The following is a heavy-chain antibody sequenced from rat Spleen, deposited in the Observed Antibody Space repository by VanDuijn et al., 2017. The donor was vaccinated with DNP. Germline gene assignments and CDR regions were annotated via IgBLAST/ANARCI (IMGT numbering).Heavy chain of an antibody. Sequence: QVQLKESGPGLVQPSETLSLTCTVSGFSLTSGSVTWVRQPSGKRPEWMGRVWYDGDTAYNSALKSRRNISRDTSNNKVFWKMNSRQTDDAGTYYCIRDGGGNWFAHWGQGTLVTVSS. V-gene: IGHV2-63*01. J-gene: IGHJ3*01. CDR3: IRDGGGNWFAH. CDR2: VWYDGDT. CDR1: GFSLTSGS.